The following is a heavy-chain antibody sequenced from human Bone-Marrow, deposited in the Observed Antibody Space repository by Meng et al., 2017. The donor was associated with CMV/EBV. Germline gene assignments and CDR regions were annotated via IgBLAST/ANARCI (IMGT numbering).Heavy chain of an antibody. Sequence: GESLKISCAASGFTFSDYYMSWIRQAPGKGLEWVSYISSSGSTIYYADSVKGRFTISRDNAKNSLYLQMNSLRAEDTAVYYCARGIMVRGVSYYYYGMDVWGQGTTVPVSS. D-gene: IGHD3-10*01. CDR3: ARGIMVRGVSYYYYGMDV. CDR2: ISSSGSTI. CDR1: GFTFSDYY. V-gene: IGHV3-11*01. J-gene: IGHJ6*02.